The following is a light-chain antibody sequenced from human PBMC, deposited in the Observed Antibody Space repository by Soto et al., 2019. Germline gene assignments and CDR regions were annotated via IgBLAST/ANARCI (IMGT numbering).Light chain of an antibody. CDR2: EVA. J-gene: IGLJ1*01. CDR3: SSYTRSNTYV. CDR1: SSDIGGYNF. Sequence: QSVLTQPASVSGSPGQSITISCTGTSSDIGGYNFVSWYQQHPGKAPKLMIYEVANRPSGVSNRFSGSRSANTASLSISGLQAEDEADYYCSSYTRSNTYVFGSGTQLTVL. V-gene: IGLV2-14*01.